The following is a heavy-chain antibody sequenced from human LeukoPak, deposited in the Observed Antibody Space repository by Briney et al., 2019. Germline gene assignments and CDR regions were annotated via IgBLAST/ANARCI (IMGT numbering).Heavy chain of an antibody. CDR1: GFTVSNY. Sequence: GGSRRLSCAASGFTVSNYMSWVRQAPGKGLEWVSVIYSGGGAYYSNSVKGRFTISRDNSKNTLYLQMNSLRAEDTAVYYCASTSRDGNGHYWEWGQGTLVTVSS. CDR2: IYSGGGA. J-gene: IGHJ4*02. CDR3: ASTSRDGNGHYWE. V-gene: IGHV3-66*01. D-gene: IGHD3-22*01.